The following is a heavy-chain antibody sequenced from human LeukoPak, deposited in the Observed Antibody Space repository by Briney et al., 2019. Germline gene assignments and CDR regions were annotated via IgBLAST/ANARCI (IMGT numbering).Heavy chain of an antibody. CDR3: ARGGRNWNDWTYYYYMDV. J-gene: IGHJ6*03. V-gene: IGHV4-34*01. D-gene: IGHD1-1*01. CDR2: INHSGST. CDR1: GGSISSYY. Sequence: SETLSLTCTVSGGSISSYYWSWIRQPPGKGLEWIGEINHSGSTNYNPSLKSRVTISVDTSKNQFSLKLSSVTAADTAVYYCARGGRNWNDWTYYYYMDVWGKGTTVTVSS.